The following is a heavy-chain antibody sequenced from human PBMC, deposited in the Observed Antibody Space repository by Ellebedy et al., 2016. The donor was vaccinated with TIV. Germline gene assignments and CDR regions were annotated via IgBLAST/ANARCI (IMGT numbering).Heavy chain of an antibody. CDR3: AKVDSGGWSYQRRFDY. D-gene: IGHD6-19*01. J-gene: IGHJ4*02. CDR2: ISGGGANT. Sequence: GESLKISCAASGFTFSSFTMTWVRQAPGKGLEWVSAISGGGANTYYADSVKGRFRISRDNSKNTLYLQLSSLRGDDTAVYYCAKVDSGGWSYQRRFDYWGQGTLVTVSS. V-gene: IGHV3-23*01. CDR1: GFTFSSFT.